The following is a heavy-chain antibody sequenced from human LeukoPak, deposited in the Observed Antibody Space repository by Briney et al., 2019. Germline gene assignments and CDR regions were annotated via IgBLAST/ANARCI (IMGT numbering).Heavy chain of an antibody. CDR3: ASDLPGDRGSDY. D-gene: IGHD7-27*01. Sequence: SETLSLTCAVYGGSFSGYYWSWLRQPPGKGLEWIGEIIHSGTTNYHPSLTSRVTISIDASKNHFSLRLSSVTAADTAVYYCASDLPGDRGSDYWGQGTLVTVSS. CDR1: GGSFSGYY. J-gene: IGHJ4*02. V-gene: IGHV4-34*12. CDR2: IIHSGTT.